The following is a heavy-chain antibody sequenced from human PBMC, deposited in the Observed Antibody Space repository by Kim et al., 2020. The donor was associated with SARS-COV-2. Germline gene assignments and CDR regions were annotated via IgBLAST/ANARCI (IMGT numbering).Heavy chain of an antibody. D-gene: IGHD6-25*01. CDR2: ITNSGGRI. CDR1: GFTFSSYF. Sequence: GSLRLSCAASGFTFSSYFMSWVRQAPGKGLEWVSGITNSGGRIYYADSVRGRFTISRDNSKNTLYLQTNSLRAGDTAVYYCAKGRGAAASASDYWGQGTLVTVSS. V-gene: IGHV3-23*01. CDR3: AKGRGAAASASDY. J-gene: IGHJ4*02.